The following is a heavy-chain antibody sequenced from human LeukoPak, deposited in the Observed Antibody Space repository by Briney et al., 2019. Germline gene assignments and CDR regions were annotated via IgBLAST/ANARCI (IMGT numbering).Heavy chain of an antibody. J-gene: IGHJ4*02. Sequence: GGSLRLSCAASGFTFDDYAMHWVRQAPGKGLEWVSGISWNSGSIGYADSVKGRFAISRDNAKNSLYLQMNSLRAEDTALYYCAKDISGSGKYYFDYWGQGTLVTVSS. V-gene: IGHV3-9*01. CDR2: ISWNSGSI. D-gene: IGHD3-10*01. CDR3: AKDISGSGKYYFDY. CDR1: GFTFDDYA.